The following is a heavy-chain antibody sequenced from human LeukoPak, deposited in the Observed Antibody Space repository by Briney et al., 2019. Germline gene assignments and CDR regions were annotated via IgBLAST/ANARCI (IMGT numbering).Heavy chain of an antibody. CDR1: GFTFTRYA. D-gene: IGHD3-3*01. CDR3: ARDVFGSVDY. Sequence: GGSLRLSCAASGFTFTRYAMNWVRQAPGKGLEWVSGISSSGGVTYYADSVKGRFTVSRDNSKNTLYLQMNSLRVEDTAVYYCARDVFGSVDYWGQGTLVTVSS. V-gene: IGHV3-23*01. CDR2: ISSSGGVT. J-gene: IGHJ4*02.